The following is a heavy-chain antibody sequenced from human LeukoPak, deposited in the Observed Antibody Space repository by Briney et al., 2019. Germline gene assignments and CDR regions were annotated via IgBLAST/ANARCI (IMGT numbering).Heavy chain of an antibody. CDR1: GFMFSSNW. V-gene: IGHV3-7*03. CDR3: AKGVSVAVAGYVDS. Sequence: PGGSLRLSCAASGFMFSSNWMSWVRLAPGKGLEWVANIKEDGTETYYVDSVKGRFTISRDNAKSSLYLQMNSLRAEDTALYYCAKGVSVAVAGYVDSWGQGTLVTVSS. J-gene: IGHJ4*02. D-gene: IGHD6-19*01. CDR2: IKEDGTET.